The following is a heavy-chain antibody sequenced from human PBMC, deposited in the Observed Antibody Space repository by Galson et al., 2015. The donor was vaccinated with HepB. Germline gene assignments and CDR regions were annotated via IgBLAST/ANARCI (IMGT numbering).Heavy chain of an antibody. CDR3: ARDIGGTVIWFNYGMDV. J-gene: IGHJ6*02. CDR1: GFTLRTYV. V-gene: IGHV3-33*01. CDR2: IWYDGSNK. D-gene: IGHD3-16*02. Sequence: SLRLSCAAAGFTLRTYVMHWVRQAPGKGLEWVAVIWYDGSNKNYGDSVKGRFTISRDNSRNTLYLEMNSLRVEDTGVYYCARDIGGTVIWFNYGMDVWGHGTTVTVSS.